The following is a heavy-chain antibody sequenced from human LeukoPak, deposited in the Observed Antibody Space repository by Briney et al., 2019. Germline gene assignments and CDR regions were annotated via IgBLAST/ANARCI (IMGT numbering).Heavy chain of an antibody. CDR1: GFTFSSYW. J-gene: IGHJ3*01. CDR3: VRGSAAAKNAFDV. V-gene: IGHV3-74*01. Sequence: GRSLRLSCAASGFTFSSYWMHWVRQAPGKGLVWVSRINTDGSSTNYATSVKGRFTMSRDNAKNTLYLQMSSLTAEDTAVYYCVRGSAAAKNAFDVWGQGTMVSVSS. D-gene: IGHD6-13*01. CDR2: INTDGSST.